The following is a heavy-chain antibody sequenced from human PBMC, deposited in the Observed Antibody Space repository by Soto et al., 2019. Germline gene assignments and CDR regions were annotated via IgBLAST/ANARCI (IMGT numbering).Heavy chain of an antibody. J-gene: IGHJ4*02. CDR2: IYSGGST. CDR3: ARSWAVAGSYDY. D-gene: IGHD6-19*01. CDR1: GFTVSSNY. V-gene: IGHV3-66*01. Sequence: EVQLVESGGGLVQPGGSLRLSCAASGFTVSSNYMNWVRQAPGKGLEWVSVIYSGGSTYYADSVKGRFTTSSDNSKNTLYLQMNSLRAEDTAVYYCARSWAVAGSYDYWGQGTLVTVSS.